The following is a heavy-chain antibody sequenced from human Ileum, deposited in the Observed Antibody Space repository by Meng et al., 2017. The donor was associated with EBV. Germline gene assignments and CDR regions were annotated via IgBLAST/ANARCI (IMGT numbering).Heavy chain of an antibody. CDR3: ARDPAYPRGLFDS. Sequence: RLQLQESAPGLVKPSETLSHTVTVSGDSISNSDYYWDWIRQSPGKGLEWIASIYRSGSTYYDPSLKSRVTISLDTSKNQFSLKLSSVTAADTAVYYCARDPAYPRGLFDSWGQGTLVTVSS. D-gene: IGHD3-10*01. CDR1: GDSISNSDYY. V-gene: IGHV4-39*06. CDR2: IYRSGST. J-gene: IGHJ4*02.